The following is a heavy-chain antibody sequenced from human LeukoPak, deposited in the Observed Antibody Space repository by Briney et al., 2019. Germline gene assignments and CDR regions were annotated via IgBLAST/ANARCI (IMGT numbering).Heavy chain of an antibody. Sequence: GGSLRLSCAASGFTFSSYWMSWVRQAPGKGLEWVANIKQDGSAKYYVDSVKGRFTISRDNAKNSLYLQMNSLRAEDTAVYYCARERMDTAMAYYFDYWGQGTLVTVSS. V-gene: IGHV3-7*01. D-gene: IGHD5-18*01. CDR2: IKQDGSAK. J-gene: IGHJ4*02. CDR1: GFTFSSYW. CDR3: ARERMDTAMAYYFDY.